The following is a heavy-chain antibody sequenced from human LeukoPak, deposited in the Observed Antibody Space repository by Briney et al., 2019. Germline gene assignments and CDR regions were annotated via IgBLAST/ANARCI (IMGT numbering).Heavy chain of an antibody. D-gene: IGHD2-2*01. CDR2: IYYSGST. CDR1: GGSISSGDYY. CDR3: ARVVVVVPAPYYYYYYMDV. V-gene: IGHV4-30-4*08. Sequence: SSETLSLTCTVSGGSISSGDYYWSWIRQPPGKGLEWIGYIYYSGSTYYNPSLKSRVTISVDTSKSQFSLKLSSVTAADTAVYYCARVVVVVPAPYYYYYYMDVWGKGTTVTVSS. J-gene: IGHJ6*03.